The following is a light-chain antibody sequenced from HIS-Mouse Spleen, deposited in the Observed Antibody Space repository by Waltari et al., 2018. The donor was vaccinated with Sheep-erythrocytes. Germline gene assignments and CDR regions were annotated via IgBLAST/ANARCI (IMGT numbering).Light chain of an antibody. CDR2: DVS. CDR1: SSDVGGYNY. V-gene: IGLV2-11*02. J-gene: IGLJ2*01. CDR3: CSYAGSYTFVV. Sequence: QSALTQPRSVSGSPGQSVTISCTGTSSDVGGYNYVSWYQQPPGKAPKLMIYDVSKRPPGVPDCLTGSKSGNTASLTIAGLQAEDEADYYCCSYAGSYTFVVFGGGTMLTVL.